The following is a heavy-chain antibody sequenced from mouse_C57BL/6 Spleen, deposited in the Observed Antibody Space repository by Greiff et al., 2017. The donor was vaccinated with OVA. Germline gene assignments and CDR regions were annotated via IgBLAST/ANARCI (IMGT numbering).Heavy chain of an antibody. Sequence: QVQLQQSGPELVKPGASVKISCKASGYAFSSSWMNWVKQRPGEGREWIGRSYPGGGDTKYNGKFKGKATLTADKSSSTAYMQLSSLTSEDSAVYFCARGISRVVPLGDWGQGTTLTVSS. V-gene: IGHV1-82*01. CDR2: SYPGGGDT. CDR1: GYAFSSSW. J-gene: IGHJ2*01. D-gene: IGHD1-1*01. CDR3: ARGISRVVPLGD.